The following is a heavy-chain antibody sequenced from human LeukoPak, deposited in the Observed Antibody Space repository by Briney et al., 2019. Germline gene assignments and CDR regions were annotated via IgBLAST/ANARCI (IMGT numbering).Heavy chain of an antibody. Sequence: GGSLRLSCAASGFTFSSYWMNWVRQAPGKGLEWVANINGDGRDKYYVGSVRGRFIISRDNADNALYLQMNSLRGEDTALYYCARGVDSAIDWWGQGTLVTVSS. CDR2: INGDGRDK. D-gene: IGHD3-9*01. J-gene: IGHJ4*02. CDR1: GFTFSSYW. CDR3: ARGVDSAIDW. V-gene: IGHV3-7*01.